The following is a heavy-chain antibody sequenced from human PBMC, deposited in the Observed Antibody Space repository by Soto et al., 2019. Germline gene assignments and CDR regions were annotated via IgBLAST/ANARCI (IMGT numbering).Heavy chain of an antibody. CDR3: ARDEEYSSSSDYYYYYYMDV. Sequence: SVKVSCKASGGTFSSYTISWVRQAPGQGLEWMGRIIPILGIANYAQKFQGRVTITADKSTSTAYMELSSLRSEDTAVYYCARDEEYSSSSDYYYYYYMDVWGKGTTVTVS. J-gene: IGHJ6*03. CDR2: IIPILGIA. CDR1: GGTFSSYT. D-gene: IGHD6-6*01. V-gene: IGHV1-69*04.